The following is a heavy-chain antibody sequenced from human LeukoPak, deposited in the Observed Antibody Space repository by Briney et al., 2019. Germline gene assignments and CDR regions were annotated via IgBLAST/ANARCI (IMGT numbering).Heavy chain of an antibody. Sequence: ASVKVSCKAYGYTFTSYGISWVRQDPGQGLEWMGWISAYNGNTNYAQKLQGRVTMTTDTSTSTAYMELRSLRSDDTAVYYCARDSSGWGAGWFDPWGQGTLVTVSS. CDR2: ISAYNGNT. CDR3: ARDSSGWGAGWFDP. V-gene: IGHV1-18*01. CDR1: GYTFTSYG. D-gene: IGHD6-19*01. J-gene: IGHJ5*02.